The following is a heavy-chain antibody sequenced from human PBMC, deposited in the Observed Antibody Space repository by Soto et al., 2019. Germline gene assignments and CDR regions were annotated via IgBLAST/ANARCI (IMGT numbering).Heavy chain of an antibody. V-gene: IGHV3-23*01. CDR2: ISGSGVNT. Sequence: GGSLRLSCAASGFTFSNYDMSWVRQAPGKGLEWVSTISGSGVNTYYADSVKGRFTISRDNSKSTLYLQMNSLGAEDTAIYYCARRGPSSGFAFDYWGQGPLVTVSS. CDR1: GFTFSNYD. J-gene: IGHJ4*02. CDR3: ARRGPSSGFAFDY. D-gene: IGHD6-19*01.